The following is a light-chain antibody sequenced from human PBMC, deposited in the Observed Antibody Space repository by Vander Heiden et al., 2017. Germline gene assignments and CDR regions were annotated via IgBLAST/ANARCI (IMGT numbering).Light chain of an antibody. CDR1: QSVSSN. V-gene: IGKV3-15*01. Sequence: EIVMTQSPATLSVSPGERATLSCRASQSVSSNLAWYKQKPGQAPRLLIYGASTRDTGIPARFSGSGYGKEFTLTSSSLQYEDFAVYYCQQYKNWPPSTFGQGTKMEIK. CDR2: GAS. J-gene: IGKJ2*01. CDR3: QQYKNWPPST.